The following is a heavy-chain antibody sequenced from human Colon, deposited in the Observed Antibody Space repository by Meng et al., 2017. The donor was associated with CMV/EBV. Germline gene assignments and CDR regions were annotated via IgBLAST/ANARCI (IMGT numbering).Heavy chain of an antibody. V-gene: IGHV4-4*07. D-gene: IGHD3-10*01. Sequence: QDRLEGPGAGLGKPSGAVSPTFTVSGGSFSGHYWTWSRRPAGEGLQWLGRIYSNGGIDKNYSLRSRVTISVDTSKNQLSLRLTSVTAADTAVYYCGRAGARGVPIDVWGRGTLVTVSS. CDR1: GGSFSGHY. CDR3: GRAGARGVPIDV. CDR2: IYSNGGI. J-gene: IGHJ1*01.